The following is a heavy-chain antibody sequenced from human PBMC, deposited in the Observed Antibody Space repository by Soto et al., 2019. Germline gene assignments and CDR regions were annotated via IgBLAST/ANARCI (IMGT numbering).Heavy chain of an antibody. V-gene: IGHV3-7*01. D-gene: IGHD3-10*01. J-gene: IGHJ6*03. CDR3: ARFPRSMSEWFGEFENYYYMDV. Sequence: PGGSLRLSCAASGFTFSSYWMSWVRQAPGKGLEWVANIKQDGSEKYYVDSVKGRFTISRDNAKNSLYLQMNSLRAEDTAVYYCARFPRSMSEWFGEFENYYYMDVWGKGTTVTVSS. CDR1: GFTFSSYW. CDR2: IKQDGSEK.